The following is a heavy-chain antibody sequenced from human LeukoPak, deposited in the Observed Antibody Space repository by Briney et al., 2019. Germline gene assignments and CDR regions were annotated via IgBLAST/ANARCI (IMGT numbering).Heavy chain of an antibody. V-gene: IGHV3-23*01. CDR1: GFTFSNYW. Sequence: QSGGSLRLSCAASGFTFSNYWMHWVRQAPGKGLEWVSAISGSGGSTYYADSVKGRFTISRDNSKNTLYLQMNSLRAEDTAVYYCARRRYDPNADYWGQGTLVTVSS. J-gene: IGHJ4*02. CDR2: ISGSGGST. D-gene: IGHD2-2*01. CDR3: ARRRYDPNADY.